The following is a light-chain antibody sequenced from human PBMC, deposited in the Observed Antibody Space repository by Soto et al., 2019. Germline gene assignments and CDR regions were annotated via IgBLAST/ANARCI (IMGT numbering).Light chain of an antibody. J-gene: IGLJ3*02. Sequence: SYELTQPPSVSVAPGKTARITCGGNNIGSKSVHWYQQKPGQATVLVIYYDSDRPSGIPERFSGSNSGNTATLTISRVEAGDEADYYCQVWDSSSDPWVFGGGTKVTVL. CDR1: NIGSKS. V-gene: IGLV3-21*04. CDR3: QVWDSSSDPWV. CDR2: YDS.